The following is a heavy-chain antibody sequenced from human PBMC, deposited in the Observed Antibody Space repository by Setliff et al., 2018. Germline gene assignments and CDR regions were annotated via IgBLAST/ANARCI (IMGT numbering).Heavy chain of an antibody. J-gene: IGHJ4*02. CDR2: IRNDGATT. V-gene: IGHV3-48*03. Sequence: GGSLRLSCAASGFTFSGYYMQWVRQAPGKGLEWPSNIRNDGATTSYADSVKGRFTISRDNAKHSLYLQMNSLRAEDTAVYYCVRDLHWGFDYWGLGTLVTVSS. D-gene: IGHD7-27*01. CDR1: GFTFSGYY. CDR3: VRDLHWGFDY.